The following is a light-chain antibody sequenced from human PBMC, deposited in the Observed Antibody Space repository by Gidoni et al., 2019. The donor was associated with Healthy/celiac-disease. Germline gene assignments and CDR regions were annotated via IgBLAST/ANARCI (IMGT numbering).Light chain of an antibody. CDR1: QSVLYSSNNKNY. J-gene: IGKJ2*01. CDR2: WAS. Sequence: DIVMSHSPDSLSMSLVERATIHCKPSQSVLYSSNNKNYLDWYQQKPGQPPKLLIYWASTRETGVPDRFSGSGSGTDFTLTISSLQAEDVAVYYCQQYYSTPQTFGRGTKLEIK. CDR3: QQYYSTPQT. V-gene: IGKV4-1*01.